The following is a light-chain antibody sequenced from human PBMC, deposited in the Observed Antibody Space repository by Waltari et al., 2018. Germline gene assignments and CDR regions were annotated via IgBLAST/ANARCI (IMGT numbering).Light chain of an antibody. V-gene: IGLV2-18*02. Sequence: QPPGTAPNLMIYEVSNRPSGVPDRFSGSKSGNTASLTISGLQAEDEAHYYCTSYTSSSLLGVFGTGTKVTVL. CDR3: TSYTSSSLLGV. J-gene: IGLJ1*01. CDR2: EVS.